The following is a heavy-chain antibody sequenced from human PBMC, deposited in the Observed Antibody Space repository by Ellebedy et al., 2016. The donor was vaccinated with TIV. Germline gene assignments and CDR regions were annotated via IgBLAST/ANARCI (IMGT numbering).Heavy chain of an antibody. Sequence: GESLKISXAASGFTFSRNVMTWVRQAPGKWLDWASSLSGNAVNTDDADAVNGRFTISRDNSKNSLYLQMNGLRAEDTAIYYCAKTRGSSDAFDSWGQGTMVTVS. CDR3: AKTRGSSDAFDS. CDR1: GFTFSRNV. J-gene: IGHJ3*01. V-gene: IGHV3-23*01. CDR2: LSGNAVNT. D-gene: IGHD3-10*01.